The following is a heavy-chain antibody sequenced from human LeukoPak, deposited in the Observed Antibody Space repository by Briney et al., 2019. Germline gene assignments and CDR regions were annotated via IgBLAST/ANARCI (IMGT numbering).Heavy chain of an antibody. D-gene: IGHD3-22*01. V-gene: IGHV3-30*04. J-gene: IGHJ4*02. Sequence: TGGSLRLSCAASGFTFSNYALHWVRQAPGKGLEWVAIISFDGGDKYYADSVKGRFTITREYSKNTLYLQMNTLRAEDTAVYYCARGGDYDSRGYYYPLDYWGQGTLVIVSS. CDR2: ISFDGGDK. CDR3: ARGGDYDSRGYYYPLDY. CDR1: GFTFSNYA.